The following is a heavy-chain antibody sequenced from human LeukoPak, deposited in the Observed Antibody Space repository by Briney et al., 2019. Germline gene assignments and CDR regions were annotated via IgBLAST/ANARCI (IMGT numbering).Heavy chain of an antibody. V-gene: IGHV3-33*08. D-gene: IGHD3-3*01. CDR3: ARDKGPYYDFWSGYYPLVY. J-gene: IGHJ4*02. Sequence: GGSLRLSCAASGFTFSSYGMHWVRQAPGKGLEWVAVIWYGGSNKYYADSVKGRFTISRDNSKNTLYLQMNSLRAEDTAVYYCARDKGPYYDFWSGYYPLVYWGQGTLVTVSS. CDR2: IWYGGSNK. CDR1: GFTFSSYG.